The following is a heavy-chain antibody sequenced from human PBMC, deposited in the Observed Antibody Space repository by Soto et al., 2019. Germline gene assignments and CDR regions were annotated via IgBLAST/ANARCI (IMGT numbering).Heavy chain of an antibody. CDR1: GFSFNNYG. Sequence: GGSLRLSCVASGFSFNNYGMHWVRQAPGKGLEWVAVIWYDGSNKYFADSVKGRFTISRDNSKNTLYLQMSSLRAEDTAVYYCARAASPFSSWDRFDYWGQGTLVTVTS. J-gene: IGHJ4*01. CDR2: IWYDGSNK. D-gene: IGHD6-13*01. V-gene: IGHV3-33*01. CDR3: ARAASPFSSWDRFDY.